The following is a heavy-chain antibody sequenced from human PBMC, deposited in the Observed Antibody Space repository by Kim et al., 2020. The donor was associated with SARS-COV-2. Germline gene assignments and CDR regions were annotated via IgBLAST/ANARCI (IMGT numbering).Heavy chain of an antibody. D-gene: IGHD4-4*01. CDR2: LGLDGRG. V-gene: IGHV4-34*10. CDR3: ARSSFHYDSSGPPPPIG. CDR1: SPTFSDDY. Sequence: SETLSLSCAGDSPTFSDDYWTWIRQPPGGGLEWIGKLGLDGRGDYNPSLRSRVTLSFDGNHFILTLRSVTAADTATYFCARSSFHYDSSGPPPPIGWGLGPPVSVSS. J-gene: IGHJ4*02.